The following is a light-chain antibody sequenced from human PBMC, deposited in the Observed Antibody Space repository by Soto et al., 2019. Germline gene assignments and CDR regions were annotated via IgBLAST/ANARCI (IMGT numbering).Light chain of an antibody. V-gene: IGLV2-14*01. CDR2: EVT. CDR3: GSYTSTYVRI. CDR1: SSDVGRYNY. J-gene: IGLJ1*01. Sequence: QCALTQPASVSGSPGQSITISCTGTSSDVGRYNYVSWYQQYPGRAPKLIIYEVTNRPSGVSDRFSGSKSGNVASLTISGLQAADEADYYCGSYTSTYVRIFGTGTKVTV.